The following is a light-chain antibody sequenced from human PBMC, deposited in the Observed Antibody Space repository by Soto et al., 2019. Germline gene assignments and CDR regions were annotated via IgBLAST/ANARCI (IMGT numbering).Light chain of an antibody. V-gene: IGKV1-27*01. CDR2: AAS. J-gene: IGKJ4*01. CDR1: QAISNY. CDR3: QKFNAVPT. Sequence: DIQMTQSPSSLSASVGDRVTITCRAIQAISNYLAWYQQKPGKVPTLLIYAASTLQSGVPSRFSGSASGTDFPLTSSSLQPEDAATYYCQKFNAVPTFGGGTKVEI.